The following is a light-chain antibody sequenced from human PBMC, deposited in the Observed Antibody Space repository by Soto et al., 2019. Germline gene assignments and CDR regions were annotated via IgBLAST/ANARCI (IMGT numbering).Light chain of an antibody. Sequence: QSVLTQPASVSGSPGQSITIPCTGTSSDVGSYNYVSWYQHHPGKAPKLVIYDVDDRPSGVSNRFSGSKSGNTASLTISGLQAEDEADYYCSSFTNSSPLGVFGTGTKVTVL. J-gene: IGLJ1*01. CDR1: SSDVGSYNY. CDR3: SSFTNSSPLGV. V-gene: IGLV2-14*03. CDR2: DVD.